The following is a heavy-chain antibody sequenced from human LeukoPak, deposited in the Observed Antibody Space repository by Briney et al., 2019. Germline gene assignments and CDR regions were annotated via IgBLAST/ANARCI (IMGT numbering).Heavy chain of an antibody. J-gene: IGHJ4*02. D-gene: IGHD6-19*01. CDR2: ISSSSSYI. Sequence: GGSLRLSCAASGFTFDDYAMHWVRQAPGKGLEWVSSISSSSSYIYYADSVKGRFTISRDNAKNSLYLQMNSLRAEDAAVYYCARGADAFDYWGQGTLVTVSS. CDR1: GFTFDDYA. V-gene: IGHV3-21*01. CDR3: ARGADAFDY.